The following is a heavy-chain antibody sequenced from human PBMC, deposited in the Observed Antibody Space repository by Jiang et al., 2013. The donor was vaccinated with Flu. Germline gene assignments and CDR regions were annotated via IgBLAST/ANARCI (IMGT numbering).Heavy chain of an antibody. CDR3: ARRSVLRFLEWGGKNWFDP. CDR2: INHSGST. CDR1: GGSFSGYY. D-gene: IGHD3-3*01. V-gene: IGHV4-34*01. Sequence: GLLKPSETLSLTCAVYGGSFSGYYWSWIRQPPGKGLEWIGEINHSGSTNYNPSLKSRVTISVDTSKNQFSLKLSSVTAADTAVYYCARRSVLRFLEWGGKNWFDPWGQGTLVTVSS. J-gene: IGHJ5*02.